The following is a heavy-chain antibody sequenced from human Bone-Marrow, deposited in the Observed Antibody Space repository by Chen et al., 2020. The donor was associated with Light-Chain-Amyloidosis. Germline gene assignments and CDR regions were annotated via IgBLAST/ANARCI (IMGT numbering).Heavy chain of an antibody. J-gene: IGHJ4*02. CDR1: GFTFSSYG. CDR3: AKARLYSGSYWGTVDY. Sequence: QVQLVESGGGVVQPGRSLRLSCVASGFTFSSYGIFWVRQAPGKGLEWVALISYDANRDFYADSVKGRFTVSRDNSKNTLYLQMNSLRIEDTAVYYCAKARLYSGSYWGTVDYWGQGTLVTVSS. D-gene: IGHD1-26*01. CDR2: ISYDANRD. V-gene: IGHV3-30*18.